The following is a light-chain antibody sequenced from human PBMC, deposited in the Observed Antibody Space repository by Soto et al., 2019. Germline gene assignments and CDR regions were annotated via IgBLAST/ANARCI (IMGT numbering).Light chain of an antibody. CDR1: QGIGPY. V-gene: IGKV1-27*01. CDR2: ATS. Sequence: DVQMTQSPSSLSSFIGDRVTITCRASQGIGPYLAWFQQKPGKVPKLLIYATSTLQSGVPSRFSGSGSGTEFTLTINSLQPEDVGTYYCQKYNSGPLTFGGGTKVEIK. CDR3: QKYNSGPLT. J-gene: IGKJ4*01.